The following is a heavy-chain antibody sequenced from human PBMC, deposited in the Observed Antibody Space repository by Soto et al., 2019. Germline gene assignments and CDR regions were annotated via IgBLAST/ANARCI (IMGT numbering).Heavy chain of an antibody. CDR1: GITFSSYW. CDR3: ARAFRGSYHSDFDY. V-gene: IGHV3-74*01. D-gene: IGHD1-26*01. J-gene: IGHJ4*02. CDR2: INSDGSST. Sequence: LRLSCAASGITFSSYWMHWVRQAPGKGLVWVSRINSDGSSTSYADSVKGRFTISRDNAKNTLYLQMNSLRVEDTAVYYCARAFRGSYHSDFDYWGQGTLVTVSS.